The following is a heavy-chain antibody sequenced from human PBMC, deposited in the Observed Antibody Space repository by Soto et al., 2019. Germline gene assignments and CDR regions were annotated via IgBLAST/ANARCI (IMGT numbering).Heavy chain of an antibody. D-gene: IGHD6-13*01. CDR2: ISGSGDST. J-gene: IGHJ4*02. Sequence: GGSLSLSCTASGFPFGFYAMTWVRQAPGKGLEWVSIISGSGDSTLYADSVKGRFTISRDNSKNTLYLQMNSLRVEDTAVYYCARGTPLGSHWGQGTLVTVSS. CDR3: ARGTPLGSH. CDR1: GFPFGFYA. V-gene: IGHV3-23*01.